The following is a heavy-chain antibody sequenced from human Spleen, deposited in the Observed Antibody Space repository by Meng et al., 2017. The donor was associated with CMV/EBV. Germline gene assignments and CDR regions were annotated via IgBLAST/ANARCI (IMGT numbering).Heavy chain of an antibody. V-gene: IGHV1-69-2*01. CDR2: VDPDDGDA. D-gene: IGHD6-6*01. CDR3: TIGLGSGSSWGEWFDP. J-gene: IGHJ5*02. Sequence: GHTFTDRYVHWLQQAPTGRLEWLGLVDPDDGDAFYSERFQGRLTMTADKSEDTAYMELSSLRSEDTALYYCTIGLGSGSSWGEWFDPWGQGTLVTVSS. CDR1: GHTFTDRY.